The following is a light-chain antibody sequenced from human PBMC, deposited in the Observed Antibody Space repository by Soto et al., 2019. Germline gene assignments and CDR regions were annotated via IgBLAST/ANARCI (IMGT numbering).Light chain of an antibody. Sequence: DIQMTQSPSSLSASVGDRVTITCRAIDDIRXYLNWYQKKPGKAHKLLIYDASNLETGVPSRFSGSGSGTDFTFTISSLQPEDIATYYCQQYDNLPLTFGGGTKVDIK. CDR2: DAS. CDR3: QQYDNLPLT. CDR1: DDIRXY. J-gene: IGKJ4*01. V-gene: IGKV1-33*01.